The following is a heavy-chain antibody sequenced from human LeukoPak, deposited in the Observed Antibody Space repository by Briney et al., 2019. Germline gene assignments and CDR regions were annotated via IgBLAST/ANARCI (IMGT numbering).Heavy chain of an antibody. CDR2: IWYDGSNK. D-gene: IGHD4-17*01. CDR3: AKDLEVTTVTTVDY. Sequence: GRSLRLSCAASGFTFSSYGMHWLRQAPGKGLEGVGVIWYDGSNKYYADSVKGRFTISRDNSKTTMYLQMNSLRAEDTAVYYCAKDLEVTTVTTVDYWGQGTLVTVSS. J-gene: IGHJ4*02. CDR1: GFTFSSYG. V-gene: IGHV3-33*06.